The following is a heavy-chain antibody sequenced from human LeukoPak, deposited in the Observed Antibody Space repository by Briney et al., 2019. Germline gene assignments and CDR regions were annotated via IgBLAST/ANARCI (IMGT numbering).Heavy chain of an antibody. V-gene: IGHV1-18*01. D-gene: IGHD3-3*01. Sequence: GASVKVSFKVSGYIFTVYGISWVRQAPGQGLEWMVWINTFSGSTYYAQKFQGRAAITTGPSTSTAYMDMRSLRSDDTAVYYCARWRYNFWSGYSDYWGQGTLVTVSS. CDR1: GYIFTVYG. CDR2: INTFSGST. J-gene: IGHJ4*02. CDR3: ARWRYNFWSGYSDY.